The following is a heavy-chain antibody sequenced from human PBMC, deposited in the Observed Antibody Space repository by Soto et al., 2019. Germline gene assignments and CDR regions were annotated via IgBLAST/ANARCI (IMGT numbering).Heavy chain of an antibody. CDR3: AKGLLDVAVAGTGFDY. D-gene: IGHD6-19*01. CDR1: GFTFSSYA. J-gene: IGHJ4*02. Sequence: EVQLVESGGGLVKPGGSLRLSCAASGFTFSSYAMSWVRQAPGKGLEWVSAISGSGGSTYYADSVKGRFTISRDNSKNTLYLQMNSLRAEDTAVYYCAKGLLDVAVAGTGFDYWGQGTLVTVSS. V-gene: IGHV3-23*04. CDR2: ISGSGGST.